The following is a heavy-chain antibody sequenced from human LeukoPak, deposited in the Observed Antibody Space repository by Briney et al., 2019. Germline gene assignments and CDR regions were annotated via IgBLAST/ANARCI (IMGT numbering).Heavy chain of an antibody. D-gene: IGHD6-19*01. V-gene: IGHV1-18*01. CDR2: ISAHNGNT. Sequence: GASVKVSCKASGYTFSTYGISWVRQAPGQGLEWMGWISAHNGNTNYGQKFQGRVTMTTDTSTSTAYMEVRSLRSDDTAVYYCAREASDNWFDPWGQGTLVTVSS. CDR1: GYTFSTYG. J-gene: IGHJ5*02. CDR3: AREASDNWFDP.